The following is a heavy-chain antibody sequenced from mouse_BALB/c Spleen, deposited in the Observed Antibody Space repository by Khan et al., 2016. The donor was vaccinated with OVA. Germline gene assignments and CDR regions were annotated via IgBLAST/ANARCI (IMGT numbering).Heavy chain of an antibody. CDR3: ARVYGRDFDY. J-gene: IGHJ2*01. CDR1: GYSITSDYA. D-gene: IGHD1-1*01. CDR2: ISYSGNT. V-gene: IGHV3-2*02. Sequence: EVELVESGPGLVKPSQSLSLTCTVTGYSITSDYAWNWIRQFPGNKLEWMGFISYSGNTNSNPSLTSRISITRDTTKNQFFLQLNSVTIEDTATYDCARVYGRDFDYWGKGTTLTVSS.